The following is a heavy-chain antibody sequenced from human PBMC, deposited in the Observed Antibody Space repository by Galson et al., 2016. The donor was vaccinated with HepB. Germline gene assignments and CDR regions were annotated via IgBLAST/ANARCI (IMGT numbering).Heavy chain of an antibody. V-gene: IGHV1-18*04. Sequence: SVKVSCKASGYTFGSYGITWVRLAPGQGLEWLGWISAYNGNINYAENLQGRVTMTTDTSTSTAYMELRSLKSDDTAVYYCAKDRYPGTTWAGDAVHIWGQGTMASVSS. CDR1: GYTFGSYG. J-gene: IGHJ3*02. CDR3: AKDRYPGTTWAGDAVHI. D-gene: IGHD1/OR15-1a*01. CDR2: ISAYNGNI.